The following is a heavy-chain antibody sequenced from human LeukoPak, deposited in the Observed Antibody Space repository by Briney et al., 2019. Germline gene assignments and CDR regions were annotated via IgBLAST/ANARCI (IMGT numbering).Heavy chain of an antibody. CDR1: GFIFSSYW. Sequence: GGSLRLSCAASGFIFSSYWMTWIRQAPGKGLEWVAHIKEDATESRSADSVKGRFTISRDNTKNSLFLQLNSLRAEDTAVYYCVRDRGWYHFDLWGQGTLVTVSS. V-gene: IGHV3-7*01. CDR2: IKEDATES. D-gene: IGHD3-10*01. J-gene: IGHJ4*02. CDR3: VRDRGWYHFDL.